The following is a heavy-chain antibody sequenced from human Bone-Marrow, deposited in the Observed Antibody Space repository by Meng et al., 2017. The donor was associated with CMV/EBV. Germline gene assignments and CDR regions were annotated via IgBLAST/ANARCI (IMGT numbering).Heavy chain of an antibody. V-gene: IGHV1-69*10. D-gene: IGHD5-18*01. CDR1: GGTFSSYA. J-gene: IGHJ6*02. CDR2: IIPILGIA. CDR3: ARAPMDVDTAMVDVYYYGMDV. Sequence: SVKVSCKASGGTFSSYAISWVRQAPGQGLEWMGGIIPILGIANYAQKFQGRVTITADKSTSTAYMELSSLRSEDTAVYYCARAPMDVDTAMVDVYYYGMDVWGQGTKVTVS.